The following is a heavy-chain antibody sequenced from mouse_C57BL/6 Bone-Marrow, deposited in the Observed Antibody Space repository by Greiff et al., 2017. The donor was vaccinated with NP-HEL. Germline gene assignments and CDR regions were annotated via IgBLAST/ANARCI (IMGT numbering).Heavy chain of an antibody. V-gene: IGHV1-4*01. CDR2: INPSSGYT. D-gene: IGHD3-3*01. J-gene: IGHJ3*01. Sequence: QVQLQQSGAELARPGASAKMSCKASGYTFTSYTMHWVKQRPGQGLEWIGYINPSSGYTKYNQKFKDKATLTADKSSSTAYMQLSSLTSEDSAVYYCARGPPWFAYWGQGTLVTVSA. CDR3: ARGPPWFAY. CDR1: GYTFTSYT.